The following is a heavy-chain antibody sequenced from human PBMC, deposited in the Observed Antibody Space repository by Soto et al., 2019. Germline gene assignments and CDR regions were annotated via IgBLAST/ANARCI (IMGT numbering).Heavy chain of an antibody. Sequence: SETLSLTCSVSGGSISSYYWSWIRQPPGKGLEWIGYIYYSGSTNYNPSLKSRVSVSVDTSKNQFSLKLRSVTAADTAVYYCATLGYSKGGGYFDNWGQGALVTVSS. CDR2: IYYSGST. J-gene: IGHJ4*02. D-gene: IGHD5-12*01. CDR1: GGSISSYY. V-gene: IGHV4-59*08. CDR3: ATLGYSKGGGYFDN.